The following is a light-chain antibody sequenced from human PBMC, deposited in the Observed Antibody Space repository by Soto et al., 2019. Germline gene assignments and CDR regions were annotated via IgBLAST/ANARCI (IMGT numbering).Light chain of an antibody. CDR2: GAS. CDR1: QSVGSSY. Sequence: EIVLTQSPGTLSLPPGERATLSCRASQSVGSSYLAWYQQKPGQAPRLLIYGASSRATGIPDRFSGSGSGTDFTLNISRLEPEDFAVYYCQQYGSSPRTFGQGTKVEIK. CDR3: QQYGSSPRT. V-gene: IGKV3-20*01. J-gene: IGKJ1*01.